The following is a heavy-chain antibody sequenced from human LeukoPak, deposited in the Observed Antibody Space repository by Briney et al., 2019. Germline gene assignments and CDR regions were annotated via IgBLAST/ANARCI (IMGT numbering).Heavy chain of an antibody. CDR1: GFTFSSHW. J-gene: IGHJ6*02. Sequence: GGSLRLSCAASGFTFSSHWMHWVRQAPGKGLVWVSRITNDGSSTTYADSVKGRFTISRDNAKNMLYLQVNSLRAEDTAVYYCARAPPYSSASWGYYGMDVWGQGTTVTVSS. CDR3: ARAPPYSSASWGYYGMDV. CDR2: ITNDGSST. D-gene: IGHD6-6*01. V-gene: IGHV3-74*01.